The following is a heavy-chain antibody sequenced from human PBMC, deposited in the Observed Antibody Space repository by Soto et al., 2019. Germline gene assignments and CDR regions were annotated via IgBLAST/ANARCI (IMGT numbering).Heavy chain of an antibody. Sequence: EVQLVESGGGLVQPGGSLRLSCAASGFTFSSYWMSWVRQAPGKGLEWVANIKQDGSDKYYVASVKGRFTISRDNAKNTLYLQMKRLLAEVTAIYYCAKVMSLAGQEWGQGTLVTVSS. J-gene: IGHJ4*02. D-gene: IGHD6-6*01. CDR2: IKQDGSDK. V-gene: IGHV3-7*05. CDR3: AKVMSLAGQE. CDR1: GFTFSSYW.